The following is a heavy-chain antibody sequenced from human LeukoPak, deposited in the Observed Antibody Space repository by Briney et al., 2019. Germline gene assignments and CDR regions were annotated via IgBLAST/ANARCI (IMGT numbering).Heavy chain of an antibody. CDR2: IYPGDSDT. CDR3: ARYSPRKQDAAFDI. V-gene: IGHV5-51*01. Sequence: GESLKISCKGSGYSFTSYWIGWVRQMPGKGLEWMGIIYPGDSDTRYSPSFKGQVTISADKSISTAYLQRSSLKASDTAMYYCARYSPRKQDAAFDIWGQGTMVTVSS. CDR1: GYSFTSYW. J-gene: IGHJ3*02. D-gene: IGHD2-21*01.